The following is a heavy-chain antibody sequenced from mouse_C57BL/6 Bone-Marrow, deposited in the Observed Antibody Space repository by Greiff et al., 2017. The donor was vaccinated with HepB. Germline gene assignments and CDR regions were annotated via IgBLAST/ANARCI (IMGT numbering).Heavy chain of an antibody. J-gene: IGHJ4*01. Sequence: VQLKQSGAELVRPGASVKLSCTASGFNIKDDYMHWVKQRPEQGLEWIGWIDPENGDTEYASKFQGKATITADTSSNTAYLQLSILTSEDTAVYYCTSYYYGSSYDAMDYWGQGTSVTVSS. CDR3: TSYYYGSSYDAMDY. V-gene: IGHV14-4*01. D-gene: IGHD1-1*01. CDR2: IDPENGDT. CDR1: GFNIKDDY.